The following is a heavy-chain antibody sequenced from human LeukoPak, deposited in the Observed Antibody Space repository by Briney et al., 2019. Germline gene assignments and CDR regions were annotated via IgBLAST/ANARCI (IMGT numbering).Heavy chain of an antibody. CDR2: ISSSGSTI. Sequence: GGSLRLSCAASGFTFSSYEMNWVRQAPGKGLEWVSYISSSGSTIYYADSVKGRFTISRDNAKNSLYLQMNSLRAEDTAVYYCARGGYCSSTSCYENYYYGMDVWGQGTTVTASS. D-gene: IGHD2-2*01. J-gene: IGHJ6*02. CDR1: GFTFSSYE. V-gene: IGHV3-48*03. CDR3: ARGGYCSSTSCYENYYYGMDV.